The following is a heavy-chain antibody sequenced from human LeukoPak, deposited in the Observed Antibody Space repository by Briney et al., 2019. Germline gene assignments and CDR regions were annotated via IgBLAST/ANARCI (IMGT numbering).Heavy chain of an antibody. J-gene: IGHJ3*02. CDR2: KYYSGSA. CDR1: GVSISDGRYY. Sequence: KASETLSLTCSVSGVSISDGRYYWTWIRQHPGKGLEWIGYKYYSGSANYNPSLKSRLTISVDTSKNQFSLQLSSVTAADTAMYYCATPYCSSISCLDVFNIWGQGTMVTVPS. V-gene: IGHV4-31*03. CDR3: ATPYCSSISCLDVFNI. D-gene: IGHD2-2*01.